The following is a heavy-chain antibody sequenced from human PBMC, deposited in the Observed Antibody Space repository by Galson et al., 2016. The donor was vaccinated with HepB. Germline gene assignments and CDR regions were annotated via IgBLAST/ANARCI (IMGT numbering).Heavy chain of an antibody. CDR3: ARIDGDTPMDHFDY. D-gene: IGHD5-18*01. Sequence: QSGAEVKKPGESLKISCKGSGYSFSNYWIGWVRQMPGKGLEWMGIIYPGDFDTRYSPSFQGQVTISADKSISTAYLQWSNLKAPDTATYYCARIDGDTPMDHFDYWGQGTLVTVSS. V-gene: IGHV5-51*01. CDR1: GYSFSNYW. J-gene: IGHJ4*02. CDR2: IYPGDFDT.